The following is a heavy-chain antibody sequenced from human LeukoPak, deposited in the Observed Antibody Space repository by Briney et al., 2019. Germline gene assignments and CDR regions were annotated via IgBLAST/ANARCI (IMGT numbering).Heavy chain of an antibody. CDR2: IYYSGST. CDR1: GGSISSYY. Sequence: SETLSLTCTVSGGSISSYYWSWIRQPPGKGLEWIGYIYYSGSTNYNPSLKSRVTISVDRSKNQFSLKLSSVTAADTAVYYCARAPRGWNEKDFDYWGQGTLVTVSS. V-gene: IGHV4-59*12. D-gene: IGHD1-1*01. J-gene: IGHJ4*02. CDR3: ARAPRGWNEKDFDY.